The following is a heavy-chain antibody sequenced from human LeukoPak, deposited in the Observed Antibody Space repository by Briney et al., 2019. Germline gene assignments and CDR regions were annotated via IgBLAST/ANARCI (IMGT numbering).Heavy chain of an antibody. CDR3: ARGSGWFGL. J-gene: IGHJ5*01. Sequence: SETLSLTCTVSGGSISSYYWSWIRQPPGKGLEWIGYIYYSGSANYNPSLKSRVTISVDTSKNQFSLKLSSVTAADTAVYYCARGSGWFGLWGQGTLVTVFS. D-gene: IGHD6-19*01. V-gene: IGHV4-59*01. CDR1: GGSISSYY. CDR2: IYYSGSA.